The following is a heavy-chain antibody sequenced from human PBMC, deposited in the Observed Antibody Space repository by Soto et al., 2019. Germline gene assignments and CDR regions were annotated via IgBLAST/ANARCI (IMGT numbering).Heavy chain of an antibody. CDR3: ARDQIRHIVVLPISIIDACDV. J-gene: IGHJ3*01. CDR1: GYPFYNYG. Sequence: GSVKVCCKASGYPFYNYGISWVRQAPGQGLEWMGWISGYNGYTNYAQNFQGRVTMTRDTSTSTAYMELRSLRSDDTAVYYCARDQIRHIVVLPISIIDACDVWGQGTMVTVSS. D-gene: IGHD2-15*01. CDR2: ISGYNGYT. V-gene: IGHV1-18*01.